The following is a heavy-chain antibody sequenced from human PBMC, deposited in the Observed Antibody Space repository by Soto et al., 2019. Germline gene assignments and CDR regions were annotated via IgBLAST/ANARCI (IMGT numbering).Heavy chain of an antibody. CDR3: ARERTGTTSMDV. CDR1: GYTFTSYD. CDR2: MNPNSGNT. D-gene: IGHD1-1*01. V-gene: IGHV1-8*01. J-gene: IGHJ6*02. Sequence: QVQLVQSGAEVKKPGASVKVSCKASGYTFTSYDINWVRQATGQGLEWMGWMNPNSGNTGYAQKFQGRVTMTRNTSISTESMQLSRLRSEDTAVYYCARERTGTTSMDVWGQGTTVTVSS.